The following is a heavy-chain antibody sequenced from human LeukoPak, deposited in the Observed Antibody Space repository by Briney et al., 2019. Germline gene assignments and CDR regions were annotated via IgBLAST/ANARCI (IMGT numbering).Heavy chain of an antibody. Sequence: SETLSLTCTVSGDSISSTSYYWGWIRQPPGKELEWIGSIYYSGSTYYNPSLKSRVTISVDMSKNQFSLKLSSVTAADTAVYYCARDTLRNWYFDLWGRGTLVTVSS. CDR2: IYYSGST. CDR1: GDSISSTSYY. V-gene: IGHV4-39*07. J-gene: IGHJ2*01. D-gene: IGHD3-16*01. CDR3: ARDTLRNWYFDL.